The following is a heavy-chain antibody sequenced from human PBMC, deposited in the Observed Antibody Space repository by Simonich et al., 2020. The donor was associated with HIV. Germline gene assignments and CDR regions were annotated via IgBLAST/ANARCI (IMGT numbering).Heavy chain of an antibody. V-gene: IGHV1-2*06. CDR2: VNPNSGGT. CDR1: GDTFTGYY. J-gene: IGHJ3*02. D-gene: IGHD1-26*01. Sequence: QVQLVQSGAEVKKPGASVKVSCKASGDTFTGYYMHWVRQAPGQGLEWVGQVNPNSGGTDYPQKFQGSVTMTRDKSITTAYMELSRLRSDDTAFYYCATHGPGSYSSALDIWGQGTMVTVSS. CDR3: ATHGPGSYSSALDI.